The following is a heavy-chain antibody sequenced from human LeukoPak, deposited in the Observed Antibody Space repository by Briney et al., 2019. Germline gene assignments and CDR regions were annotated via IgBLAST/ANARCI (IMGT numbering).Heavy chain of an antibody. D-gene: IGHD4-17*01. CDR1: GFSLSTSGMC. CDR3: ARITTVTTAFDY. J-gene: IGHJ4*02. V-gene: IGHV2-70*11. CDR2: IDWDDDK. Sequence: ESGPALVKPTQTLTLTCTFSGFSLSTSGMCVSWIRQPPGKALEWLARIDWDDDKYYSTSLKTRLTISQDTSKNQVVLTMTNMDPVDTATYYCARITTVTTAFDYWGQGTLVTVSS.